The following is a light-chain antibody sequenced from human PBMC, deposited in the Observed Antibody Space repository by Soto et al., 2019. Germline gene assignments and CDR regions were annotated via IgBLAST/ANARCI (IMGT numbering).Light chain of an antibody. CDR3: QQAYSWPIT. Sequence: DIQMTQSPSSVSASVGDRVTITCRASQDIRSWLAWYQQKPGKAPKFLIYAASTLQSGVPSRFSGSGSGTEFTLTISTLQPEDFATYFCQQAYSWPITFGQGTRLEIK. V-gene: IGKV1-12*01. J-gene: IGKJ5*01. CDR2: AAS. CDR1: QDIRSW.